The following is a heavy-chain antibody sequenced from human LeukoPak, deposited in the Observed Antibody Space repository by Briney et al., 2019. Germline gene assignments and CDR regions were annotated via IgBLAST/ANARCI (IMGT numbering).Heavy chain of an antibody. J-gene: IGHJ5*02. Sequence: ASVKVSCKASGYTFTSYDINWVRQATGQGLEWMGWMNPNSGNTGYAQKFQGRVTMTRNTSISTAYMELSSLRSEDTAVYYCAREVVPAAIRFDPWGQGTLVTVSS. CDR2: MNPNSGNT. CDR3: AREVVPAAIRFDP. D-gene: IGHD2-2*01. V-gene: IGHV1-8*01. CDR1: GYTFTSYD.